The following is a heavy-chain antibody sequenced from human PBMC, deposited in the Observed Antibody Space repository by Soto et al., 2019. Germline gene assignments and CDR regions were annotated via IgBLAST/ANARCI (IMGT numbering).Heavy chain of an antibody. V-gene: IGHV4-59*01. D-gene: IGHD3-22*01. J-gene: IGHJ5*02. Sequence: ASETLSLTCTVSGGSISSYYWSWIRQPPGKGLEWIGYIYYSGSTNYNPSLKSRVTISVDTSKNQFSLKLSSVTAADTAVYYCARDYYDSSGYSFLSPWGQGTLVTVSS. CDR1: GGSISSYY. CDR3: ARDYYDSSGYSFLSP. CDR2: IYYSGST.